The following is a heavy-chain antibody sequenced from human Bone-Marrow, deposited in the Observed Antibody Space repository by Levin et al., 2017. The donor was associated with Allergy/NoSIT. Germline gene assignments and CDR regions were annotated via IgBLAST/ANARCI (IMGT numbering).Heavy chain of an antibody. CDR3: AKGLTGERGLWYFDL. D-gene: IGHD7-27*01. CDR2: ISGSGSST. V-gene: IGHV3-23*01. CDR1: GFTFSNYG. J-gene: IGHJ2*01. Sequence: GGSLRLSCAASGFTFSNYGMSWVRQAPGKGLEWVSGISGSGSSTYCADSVKGRFTISRDNSKNTLYLQMSSLRAEDTAVYYCAKGLTGERGLWYFDLWGRGTLVTVSS.